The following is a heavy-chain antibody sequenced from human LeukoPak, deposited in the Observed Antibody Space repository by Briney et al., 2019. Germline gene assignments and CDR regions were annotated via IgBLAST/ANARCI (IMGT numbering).Heavy chain of an antibody. CDR3: VKGLVQTTMSYSVDY. J-gene: IGHJ4*02. CDR1: GFTFTNYA. V-gene: IGHV3-30*18. CDR2: ISSDGSKN. Sequence: GRSLRLSCAASGFTFTNYAMHWARQTPGKGLEWVALISSDGSKNIYADPVKGRFTVSRDNSKNTLYLQMNSLRAEDTAVYYCVKGLVQTTMSYSVDYWGQGALVTVSS. D-gene: IGHD1-1*01.